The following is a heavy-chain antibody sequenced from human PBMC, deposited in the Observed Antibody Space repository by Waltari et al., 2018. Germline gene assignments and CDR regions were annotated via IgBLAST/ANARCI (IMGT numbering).Heavy chain of an antibody. D-gene: IGHD3-10*01. Sequence: EVQLVESGGGLVQPGRSLRLSCAASGFTLADHAVGGVRQPPGKGLEWIEVIRSKQFGGATEYAASVKGRFSISRDDSKNIASLQMSSLKDEDTAVYYCVRVRWFGDSAGLTDNWGQGTLVTVSS. J-gene: IGHJ4*02. CDR1: GFTLADHA. CDR2: IRSKQFGGAT. V-gene: IGHV3-49*04. CDR3: VRVRWFGDSAGLTDN.